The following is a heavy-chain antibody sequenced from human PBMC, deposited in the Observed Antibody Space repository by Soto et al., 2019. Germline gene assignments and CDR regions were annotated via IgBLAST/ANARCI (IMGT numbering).Heavy chain of an antibody. CDR3: ARDHGMFLSYYYYGMDV. CDR1: GFTFSRFS. V-gene: IGHV3-30-3*01. J-gene: IGHJ6*02. CDR2: ISYDGSNT. D-gene: IGHD3-10*02. Sequence: QVQLVESGGGVVQPGRSLTLSCAASGFTFSRFSMHWVRQAPGKGLAWVAVISYDGSNTHYAESVKGRFNISREDSKNTVFLQMRNLRGEDSAVYYCARDHGMFLSYYYYGMDVGGQGTTVSVSS.